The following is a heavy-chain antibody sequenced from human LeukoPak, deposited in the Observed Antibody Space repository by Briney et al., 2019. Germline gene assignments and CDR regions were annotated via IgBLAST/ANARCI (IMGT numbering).Heavy chain of an antibody. CDR1: GFAFDEYG. Sequence: GGSLRLSCAASGFAFDEYGMSWVRQAPGKGLEWVSSINWDGGSTAYADSVQGRFTISRDNAKNSLHLQMKSLRAEDTALYYCARDSFSGSSLDYWGQGTLVTVSS. CDR3: ARDSFSGSSLDY. J-gene: IGHJ4*02. D-gene: IGHD1-26*01. CDR2: INWDGGST. V-gene: IGHV3-20*04.